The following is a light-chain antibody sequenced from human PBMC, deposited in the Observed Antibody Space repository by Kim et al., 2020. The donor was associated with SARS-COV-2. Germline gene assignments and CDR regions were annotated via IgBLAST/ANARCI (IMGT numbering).Light chain of an antibody. CDR3: QAQDSGLRGVV. CDR2: GKS. Sequence: TGPISLTWDGTTMGVGNDHCWDQQRPRAVPEPQIYGKSKRPSGVPGRVSGSKSRTSPSLAIAGLQAEDEADYNCQAQDSGLRGVVFGGGTQLTVL. J-gene: IGLJ2*01. V-gene: IGLV1-40*01. CDR1: GTTMGVGND.